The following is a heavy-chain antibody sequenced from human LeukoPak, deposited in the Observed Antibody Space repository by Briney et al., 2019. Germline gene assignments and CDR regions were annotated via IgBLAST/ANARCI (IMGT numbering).Heavy chain of an antibody. J-gene: IGHJ6*02. V-gene: IGHV1-2*04. CDR2: INPNSGGT. Sequence: ASVKVSCKASGCTFTGYYMHWVRQAPGQGLEWMGWINPNSGGTNYAQKFQGWVTMTRDTSISTAYMELSRLRSDDTAVYYCARSLPYYYGMDVWGQGTTVTVSS. CDR3: ARSLPYYYGMDV. CDR1: GCTFTGYY.